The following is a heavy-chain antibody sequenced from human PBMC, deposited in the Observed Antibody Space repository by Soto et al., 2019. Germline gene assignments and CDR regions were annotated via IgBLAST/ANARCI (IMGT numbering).Heavy chain of an antibody. Sequence: VQLLESGGGLVQPGGSLRLSCVGSGFTLINYAMNWVRQTPGKGLEWVSTISGGGDRTFDADTVKGRFTISRDNSKNTVNLQMNSLRADDTAVYYCARKVLGSTSRPDWWYFDLWGRGTLVTVSS. V-gene: IGHV3-23*01. CDR2: ISGGGDRT. CDR1: GFTLINYA. D-gene: IGHD2-2*01. J-gene: IGHJ2*01. CDR3: ARKVLGSTSRPDWWYFDL.